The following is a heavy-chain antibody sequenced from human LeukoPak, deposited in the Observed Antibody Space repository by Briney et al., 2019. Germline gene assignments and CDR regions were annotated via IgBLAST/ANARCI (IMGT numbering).Heavy chain of an antibody. CDR2: IGTAGNT. Sequence: GGSLRHSCAASGFTFSSHDMHWVRQPTGKGLEWVSVIGTAGNTYYTDSVKGRFTISRENAKNSLYLQMDNLRAEDTAVYYCARSKSYSSGWTDFDCWGQGTLVTVSS. J-gene: IGHJ4*02. CDR1: GFTFSSHD. D-gene: IGHD6-19*01. CDR3: ARSKSYSSGWTDFDC. V-gene: IGHV3-13*01.